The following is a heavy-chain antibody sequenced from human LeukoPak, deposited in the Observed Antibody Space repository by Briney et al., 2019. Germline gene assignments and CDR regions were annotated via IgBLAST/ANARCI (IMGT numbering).Heavy chain of an antibody. CDR2: IKQDGSEK. J-gene: IGHJ4*02. V-gene: IGHV3-7*01. Sequence: GGSLRLSCAASGFTFSSYWRSWVRQAPGKGLEWVANIKQDGSEKYYVDSVKGRFTISRDNAKNSLYLQMNSLRAEDTAVYYCARDGYYYDSSGYYDNWGQGTLVTVSS. D-gene: IGHD3-22*01. CDR1: GFTFSSYW. CDR3: ARDGYYYDSSGYYDN.